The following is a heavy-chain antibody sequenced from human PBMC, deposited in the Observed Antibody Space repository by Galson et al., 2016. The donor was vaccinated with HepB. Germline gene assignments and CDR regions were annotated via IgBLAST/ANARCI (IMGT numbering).Heavy chain of an antibody. V-gene: IGHV3-30-3*01. D-gene: IGHD3-22*01. J-gene: IGHJ5*02. Sequence: SLRLSCAASGFVLSSYDFHWVRQAPGKGLKWVALISNDGNNKHYADSVKGRFTISRDNSKNTVYLQMNSLRAEDTAVYYCARSAYQYDSRGYYYGEEWFDPWGQGTLVTVSS. CDR3: ARSAYQYDSRGYYYGEEWFDP. CDR2: ISNDGNNK. CDR1: GFVLSSYD.